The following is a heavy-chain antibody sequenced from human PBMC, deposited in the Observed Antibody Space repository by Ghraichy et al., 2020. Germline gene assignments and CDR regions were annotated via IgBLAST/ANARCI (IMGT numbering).Heavy chain of an antibody. Sequence: ASVKVSCKVSGYTLTELSMHWVRQAPGKGLEWMGGFDPEDGETIYAQKFQGRVTMTEDTSTDTAYMELSSLRSEDTAVYYCATCINGDWAFDIWGQGTMVTVSS. CDR1: GYTLTELS. D-gene: IGHD7-27*01. J-gene: IGHJ3*02. CDR2: FDPEDGET. V-gene: IGHV1-24*01. CDR3: ATCINGDWAFDI.